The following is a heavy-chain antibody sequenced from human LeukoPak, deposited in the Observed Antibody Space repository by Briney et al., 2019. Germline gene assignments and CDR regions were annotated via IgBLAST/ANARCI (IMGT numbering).Heavy chain of an antibody. CDR1: GFTFSSYG. V-gene: IGHV3-30*02. CDR3: AKDLLRRWLQFYFDY. J-gene: IGHJ4*02. D-gene: IGHD5-24*01. CDR2: IRYDGSNK. Sequence: GGSLRLSCAASGFTFSSYGMHWVRQAPGKGLEWVAFIRYDGSNKYYADSVKGRFTISRDNSKNTLYLQMSSLRAEDTAVYYCAKDLLRRWLQFYFDYWGQGTLVTVSS.